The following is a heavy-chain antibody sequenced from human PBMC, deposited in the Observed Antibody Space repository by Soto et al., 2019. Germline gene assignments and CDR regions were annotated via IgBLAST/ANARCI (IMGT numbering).Heavy chain of an antibody. Sequence: EVQLLESGGGLVQPGGSLRLSCAASGFTFSSYAMSWVRQAPGKGLEWVSAISGSGGSTYYADSVKGRFTISRDNSKNTLYLQMNSLRAEDTAVYYCAKKMYYDFWSGYYMDVWGKGTTVTVSS. CDR1: GFTFSSYA. CDR2: ISGSGGST. J-gene: IGHJ6*03. CDR3: AKKMYYDFWSGYYMDV. V-gene: IGHV3-23*01. D-gene: IGHD3-3*01.